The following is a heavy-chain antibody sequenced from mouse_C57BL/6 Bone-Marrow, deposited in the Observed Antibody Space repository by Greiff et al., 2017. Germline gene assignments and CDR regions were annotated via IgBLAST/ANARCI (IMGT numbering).Heavy chain of an antibody. J-gene: IGHJ3*01. Sequence: EVQLQQSGPELVKPGASVKISCKASGYTFTDYYMNWVKQSPGKSLEWIGDINPNNGGTSYNQKFKGKATLTVDKSSSTAYMELRSLTSEDSAVYYCARDYYGSGAYWGQGTLVTVSA. CDR3: ARDYYGSGAY. V-gene: IGHV1-26*01. D-gene: IGHD1-1*01. CDR1: GYTFTDYY. CDR2: INPNNGGT.